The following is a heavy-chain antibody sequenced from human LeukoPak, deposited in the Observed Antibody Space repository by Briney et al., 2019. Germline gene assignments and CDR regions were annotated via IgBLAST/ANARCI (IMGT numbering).Heavy chain of an antibody. J-gene: IGHJ4*02. Sequence: SGTLSLTCTVSGDSINSLDLWSWVRQPPGKGLEWIGEMYLSGTTHSNPSVKSRVTISVDTSKNQFSLKLSSVTAADTAVYYCARGSSHSSGWYGYWGQGTLVTVSS. CDR2: MYLSGTT. CDR1: GDSINSLDL. D-gene: IGHD6-19*01. CDR3: ARGSSHSSGWYGY. V-gene: IGHV4-4*02.